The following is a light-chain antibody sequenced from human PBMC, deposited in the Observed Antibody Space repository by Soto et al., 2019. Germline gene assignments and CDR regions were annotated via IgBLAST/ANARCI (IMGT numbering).Light chain of an antibody. Sequence: AIQLTQSPSSLTASVGDRVTITCRASQGISSALAWYQQKPGKAPKLLIYDASSLESGVPSRFSGSGSGTEFTLTISSLQPDDFATYYCQQYNSYSYTFGQGTRLGIK. V-gene: IGKV1-13*02. CDR3: QQYNSYSYT. CDR1: QGISSA. J-gene: IGKJ5*01. CDR2: DAS.